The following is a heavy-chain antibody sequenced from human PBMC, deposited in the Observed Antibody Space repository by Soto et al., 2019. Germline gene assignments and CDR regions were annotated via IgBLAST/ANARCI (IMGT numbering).Heavy chain of an antibody. CDR3: ARSPATTYLGY. J-gene: IGHJ4*02. CDR1: GVTFNSYA. V-gene: IGHV3-23*01. CDR2: ISGSGDNT. D-gene: IGHD4-17*01. Sequence: GESLKISCAASGVTFNSYAMNWVRQAPGKGLEWVSGISGSGDNTYYADSVKGRFTISRDNAKNSLYLQMNSLRDEDTAVYYCARSPATTYLGYWGQGTLVTVSS.